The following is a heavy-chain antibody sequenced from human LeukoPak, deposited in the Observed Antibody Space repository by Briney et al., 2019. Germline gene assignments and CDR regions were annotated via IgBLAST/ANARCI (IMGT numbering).Heavy chain of an antibody. D-gene: IGHD3-3*01. Sequence: PSETLSLTCAVSGYSISSGYYWGWIRQPPVKRMEWIGSIYHSGSTYYNPSLKSRVTISVDTSKNQFSLKLSSVTAADTAVYYCARHTIFGVVIYNWFDPWGQGTLVTVSS. V-gene: IGHV4-38-2*01. CDR2: IYHSGST. CDR3: ARHTIFGVVIYNWFDP. J-gene: IGHJ5*02. CDR1: GYSISSGYY.